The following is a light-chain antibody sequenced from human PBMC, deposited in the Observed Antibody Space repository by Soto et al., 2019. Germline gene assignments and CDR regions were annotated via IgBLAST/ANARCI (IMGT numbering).Light chain of an antibody. CDR3: SSYTSSTTPDV. Sequence: QSALTQPASVSGSPGQSITISCTGTSSDVGGYNYVSWYQRHPGKAPKLMIFDVSNRPSGVSNRFSGSKSANTASLTISGLQADDEADYFCSSYTSSTTPDVFGTGTKVAAL. CDR2: DVS. CDR1: SSDVGGYNY. J-gene: IGLJ1*01. V-gene: IGLV2-14*03.